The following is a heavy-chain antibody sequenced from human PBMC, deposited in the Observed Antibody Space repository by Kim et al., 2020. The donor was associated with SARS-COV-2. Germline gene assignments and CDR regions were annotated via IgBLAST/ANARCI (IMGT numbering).Heavy chain of an antibody. CDR2: INHSGST. D-gene: IGHD6-13*01. CDR3: TRRVRGSSRWGTGDY. Sequence: SETLSLTCAVYGGSFSGYYWSWIRQPPGKGLEWIGEINHSGSTNYNPSLKSRVTISVDTSQNQFSLKLSSVTAADTAVYYCTRRVRGSSRWGTGDYWGQG. J-gene: IGHJ4*02. V-gene: IGHV4-34*01. CDR1: GGSFSGYY.